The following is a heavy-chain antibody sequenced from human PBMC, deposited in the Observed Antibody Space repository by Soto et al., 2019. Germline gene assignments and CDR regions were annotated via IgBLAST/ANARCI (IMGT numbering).Heavy chain of an antibody. D-gene: IGHD3-16*02. CDR3: ASAPMITFGGVIVS. CDR2: IYHSGST. CDR1: GYSISSGYY. Sequence: PSETLSLTCAVSGYSISSGYYWGWIRQPPGKGLEWIGSIYHSGSTYYNPSPKSRVTISVDTSKNQFSLKLSSVTAADTAVYYCASAPMITFGGVIVSWGQGTLVTVSS. V-gene: IGHV4-38-2*01. J-gene: IGHJ4*02.